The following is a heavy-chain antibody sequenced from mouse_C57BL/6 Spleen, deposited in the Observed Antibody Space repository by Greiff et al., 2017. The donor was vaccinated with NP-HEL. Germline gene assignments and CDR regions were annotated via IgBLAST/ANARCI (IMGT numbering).Heavy chain of an antibody. J-gene: IGHJ2*01. CDR2: IDPSDSYT. CDR3: ARFGGNYGY. V-gene: IGHV1-50*01. Sequence: QVQLQQSGAELVKPGASVKLSCKASGYTFTSYWMQWVKQRPGQGLEWIGEIDPSDSYTNYNQKFKGKATLTVDTSSSTAYMQLSSLTSEDSAVYYCARFGGNYGYWGQGTTLTVSS. CDR1: GYTFTSYW. D-gene: IGHD2-1*01.